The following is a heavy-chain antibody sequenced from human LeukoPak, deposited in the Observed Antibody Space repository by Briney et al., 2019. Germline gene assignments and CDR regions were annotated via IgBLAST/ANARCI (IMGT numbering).Heavy chain of an antibody. CDR2: GDYSGGT. J-gene: IGHJ4*02. V-gene: IGHV4-39*07. D-gene: IGHD6-19*01. Sequence: SETLSLTCTVSGDSFTSVTDYWAWIRQPPGKGLEWIATGDYSGGTYYNPSLESRVAISADMSKNQISLQLTSVTGADTAVYYCAGVGRPPGIAVAGLVDYWGQGTLVTVSS. CDR3: AGVGRPPGIAVAGLVDY. CDR1: GDSFTSVTDY.